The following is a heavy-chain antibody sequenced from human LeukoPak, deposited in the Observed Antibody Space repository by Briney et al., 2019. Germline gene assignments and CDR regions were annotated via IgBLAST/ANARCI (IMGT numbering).Heavy chain of an antibody. CDR2: ISPKSGDT. J-gene: IGHJ4*02. D-gene: IGHD2-2*01. CDR1: GYTFSGYY. Sequence: GASVKVCCKASGYTFSGYYMHWVRQAPGQGHEWMGWISPKSGDTNYAQNFQGRVTMTRDTSISTAYMELSRLTSDDTAVYYCARGRDKTTSPAIDYWGQGTLVTVSS. V-gene: IGHV1-2*02. CDR3: ARGRDKTTSPAIDY.